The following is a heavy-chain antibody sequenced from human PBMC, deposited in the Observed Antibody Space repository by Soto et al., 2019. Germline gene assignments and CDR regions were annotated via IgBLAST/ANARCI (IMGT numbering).Heavy chain of an antibody. Sequence: PSETLSLTCTVSGDSISSDGYHWSWIRQSPGKGLEWIGYIYNGGRTFYRPPLESRINMSLDATKNSYSLRLTSVTAADTAVYYCARAPVGMDSINFFDHWGQGILVTVSS. V-gene: IGHV4-30-4*01. CDR2: IYNGGRT. J-gene: IGHJ4*02. CDR1: GDSISSDGYH. CDR3: ARAPVGMDSINFFDH. D-gene: IGHD2-8*01.